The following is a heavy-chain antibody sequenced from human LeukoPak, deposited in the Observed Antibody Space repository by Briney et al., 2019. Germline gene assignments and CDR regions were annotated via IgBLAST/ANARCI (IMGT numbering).Heavy chain of an antibody. CDR2: ISSSSSYI. J-gene: IGHJ6*02. Sequence: SGGSLRLSCAASGFTFSSYSMNWVRQAPGKGLEWVSSISSSSSYIYYADSVKGRFTISRDNAKNSLYLQMNSLRAEDTAVYYCASATGSGSYYSLSPYYYYGMDVWGQGTTVTVSS. CDR1: GFTFSSYS. D-gene: IGHD3-10*01. V-gene: IGHV3-21*01. CDR3: ASATGSGSYYSLSPYYYYGMDV.